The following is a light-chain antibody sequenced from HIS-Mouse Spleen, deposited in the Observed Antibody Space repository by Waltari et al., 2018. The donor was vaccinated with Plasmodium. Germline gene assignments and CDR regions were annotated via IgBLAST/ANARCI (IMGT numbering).Light chain of an antibody. CDR3: SSYTSSSTRV. CDR1: SSYVGGYNY. CDR2: DVS. Sequence: QSALTQPASVSGSPGQSITISCTATSSYVGGYNYVSWYQQHPGKAPKLMIYDVSNRPSGVSNRFSGSKSGNTASLTISGLQAEDEADYYCSSYTSSSTRVFGGGTKLTVL. J-gene: IGLJ3*02. V-gene: IGLV2-14*03.